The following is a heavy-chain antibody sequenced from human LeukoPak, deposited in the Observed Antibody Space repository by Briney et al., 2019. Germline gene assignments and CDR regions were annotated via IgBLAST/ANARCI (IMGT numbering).Heavy chain of an antibody. D-gene: IGHD4-23*01. Sequence: SGGSLRLSCAASGFTFSNYVMTWVRQPPGKGLEWVSSLSGGGGVAYYADSVKGRFTISRDNSKNTLFLQMNSLRAEDTAVYYCAKDSRVVTDTPGDYWGQGTLVTVSS. J-gene: IGHJ4*02. CDR1: GFTFSNYV. V-gene: IGHV3-23*01. CDR3: AKDSRVVTDTPGDY. CDR2: LSGGGGVA.